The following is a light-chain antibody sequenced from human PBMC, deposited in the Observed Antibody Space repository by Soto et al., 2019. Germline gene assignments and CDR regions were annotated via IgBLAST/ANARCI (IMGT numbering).Light chain of an antibody. Sequence: DIVMTQSPDSLAVSLGGGATINCRSGQSVLYSSNNKNYLAWYQQKPGQPPKLLIYWASTRESGVPDRFSGSGSGTDFTLTISSLQSEDFAVYYCQQYNNWPPSWTFGQGTKVDIK. CDR1: QSVLYSSNNKNY. V-gene: IGKV4-1*01. CDR2: WAS. J-gene: IGKJ1*01. CDR3: QQYNNWPPSWT.